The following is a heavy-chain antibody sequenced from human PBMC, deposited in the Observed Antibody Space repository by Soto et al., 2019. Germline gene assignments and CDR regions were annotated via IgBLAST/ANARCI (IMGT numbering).Heavy chain of an antibody. V-gene: IGHV1-18*01. J-gene: IGHJ4*02. CDR2: ISAYNGNT. CDR3: ARDGYYDYVWGSYRYTIDY. CDR1: GGTFSSYA. Sequence: QVQLVQSGAEVKKPGSSVKVSCKASGGTFSSYAISWVRQAPGQGLEWMGGISAYNGNTNYAQKLQGRVTMTTDTSTSTAYMELRSLRSDDTAVYYCARDGYYDYVWGSYRYTIDYWGQGTLVTVSS. D-gene: IGHD3-16*02.